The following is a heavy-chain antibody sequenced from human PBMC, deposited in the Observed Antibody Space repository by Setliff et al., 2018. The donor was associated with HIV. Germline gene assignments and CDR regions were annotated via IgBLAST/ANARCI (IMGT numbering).Heavy chain of an antibody. CDR3: ARDRQDYSAGSYIYYFDY. D-gene: IGHD3-10*01. CDR2: ISTHNDDT. V-gene: IGHV1-18*04. J-gene: IGHJ4*02. Sequence: ASVKVSCKASGGTFNSYAISWVRQAPGQGLEWMGWISTHNDDTDYAQKFQGRVTMTRDTSTSTVYMELRSLRSDDTAVYYCARDRQDYSAGSYIYYFDYWGQGTLVTVSS. CDR1: GGTFNSYA.